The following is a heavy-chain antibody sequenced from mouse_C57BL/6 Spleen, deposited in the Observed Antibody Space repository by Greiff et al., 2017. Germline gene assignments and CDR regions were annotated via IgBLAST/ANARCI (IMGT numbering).Heavy chain of an antibody. J-gene: IGHJ2*01. CDR3: AREGDYDYFDY. CDR2: IDPSDSET. D-gene: IGHD2-4*01. CDR1: GYTFTSYW. Sequence: QVQLKQPGAELVRPGSSVKLSCKASGYTFTSYWMHWVKQRPIQGLEWIGNIDPSDSETHYNQKFKDKATLTVDKSSSTAYMQLSSLTSEDSAVYYCAREGDYDYFDYWGQGTTLTVSS. V-gene: IGHV1-52*01.